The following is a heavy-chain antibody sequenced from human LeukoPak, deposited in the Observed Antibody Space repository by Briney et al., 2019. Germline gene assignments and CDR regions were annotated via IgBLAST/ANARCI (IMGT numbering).Heavy chain of an antibody. CDR1: GFTFSSYW. CDR3: AREWHFRYYYDSSGYRFDY. V-gene: IGHV3-7*01. D-gene: IGHD3-22*01. J-gene: IGHJ4*02. Sequence: GGSLRLSCAASGFTFSSYWMSWVRQAPGKGLEWGANIKQDGSEKYYVDSVKGRFTISRDNAKNSLYLQMNSLRAEDTAVYYCAREWHFRYYYDSSGYRFDYWGQGTLVTVSS. CDR2: IKQDGSEK.